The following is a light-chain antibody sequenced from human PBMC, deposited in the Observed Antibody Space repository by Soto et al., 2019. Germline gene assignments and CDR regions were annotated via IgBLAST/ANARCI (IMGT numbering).Light chain of an antibody. Sequence: QSALTQPPSVSGAPGQRVTISCTGSSSNIGAGYDVHWYQQLPGTAPKLLIYGNSNRPSGVPDRFSGSKSGTSASLAITGLQAEDEADYYCQSYDSSLRGYYAFGTGTKVTVL. J-gene: IGLJ1*01. V-gene: IGLV1-40*01. CDR3: QSYDSSLRGYYA. CDR2: GNS. CDR1: SSNIGAGYD.